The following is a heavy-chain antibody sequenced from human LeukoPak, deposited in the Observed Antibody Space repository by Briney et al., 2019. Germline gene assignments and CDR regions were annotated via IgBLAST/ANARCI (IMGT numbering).Heavy chain of an antibody. J-gene: IGHJ4*02. CDR2: ISGSGGTT. CDR1: GFTFSSYA. V-gene: IGHV3-23*01. D-gene: IGHD3-10*01. CDR3: AKDGYYGSGYDYFDY. Sequence: GGSLRLSCAASGFTFSSYAMSWVRQAPGEGLEWVSVISGSGGTTYYAGSVKGRFTISRDNSKNTLYLQMNSLRAEDTAVYYCAKDGYYGSGYDYFDYWGQGTLVTVSS.